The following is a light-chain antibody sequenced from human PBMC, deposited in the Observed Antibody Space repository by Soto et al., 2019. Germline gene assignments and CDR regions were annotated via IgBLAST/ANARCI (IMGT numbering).Light chain of an antibody. Sequence: IVLTQSPGTLSLSPGERGALSCRASQSVSSNYVAWYQQKPGQAPRLLISGASNRATGTPDRFRGSGSGTDFTLTTTRLEPEDFAVYYCHQYGSAPRTFGQGTKVDTK. J-gene: IGKJ1*01. CDR1: QSVSSNY. V-gene: IGKV3-20*01. CDR2: GAS. CDR3: HQYGSAPRT.